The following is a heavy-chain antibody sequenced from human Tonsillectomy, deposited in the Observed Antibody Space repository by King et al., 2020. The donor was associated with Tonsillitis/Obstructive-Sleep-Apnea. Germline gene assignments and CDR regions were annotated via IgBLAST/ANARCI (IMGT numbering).Heavy chain of an antibody. Sequence: VQLVESGAEVKKPGESLRISCKGSGYSFTTYWISWVRQMPGKGLEWMGRIDPTDSFTNYSPSFQGHVTISADKSISTAYLQWSSLKASDTAMYYCAILMDRALVPSGMDVWGQGTTVTVSS. CDR3: AILMDRALVPSGMDV. CDR1: GYSFTTYW. CDR2: IDPTDSFT. V-gene: IGHV5-10-1*03. D-gene: IGHD5-18*01. J-gene: IGHJ6*02.